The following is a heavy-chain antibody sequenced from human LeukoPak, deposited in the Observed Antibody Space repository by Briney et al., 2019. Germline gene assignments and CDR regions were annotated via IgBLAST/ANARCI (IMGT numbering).Heavy chain of an antibody. D-gene: IGHD5-12*01. Sequence: GGSLRLSCAASGFTFSTYNMNWVRQAPGKGLEWVSKISSSSSTIYYADSVKGRFTISRDNAKNSLYLQMNSLRAEDTAVYYCARDRGYSGYDSLDYWAQGTLVTVSS. V-gene: IGHV3-48*01. CDR2: ISSSSSTI. CDR1: GFTFSTYN. J-gene: IGHJ4*02. CDR3: ARDRGYSGYDSLDY.